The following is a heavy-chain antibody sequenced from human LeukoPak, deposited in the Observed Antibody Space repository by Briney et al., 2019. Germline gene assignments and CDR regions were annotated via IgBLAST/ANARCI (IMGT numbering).Heavy chain of an antibody. J-gene: IGHJ4*02. V-gene: IGHV5-51*01. D-gene: IGHD5-18*01. CDR2: IYTGDSDT. Sequence: GESLKISCKGSGYIFTSYWSGWVRQMPGKGLEWRGIIYTGDSDTRYSPSFQGQVTISADKSISTAYLQWSSLKASDTAMYYCARQRGYSYGFCDYWGQGTLVTVSS. CDR3: ARQRGYSYGFCDY. CDR1: GYIFTSYW.